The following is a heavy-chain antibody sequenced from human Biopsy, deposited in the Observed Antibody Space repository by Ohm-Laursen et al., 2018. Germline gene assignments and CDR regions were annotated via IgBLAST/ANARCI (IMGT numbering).Heavy chain of an antibody. D-gene: IGHD4-17*01. J-gene: IGHJ4*02. V-gene: IGHV4-39*01. CDR1: GGSISSSTTYY. CDR2: IYNTETT. Sequence: TLSLTCTVSGGSISSSTTYYWAWLRQPPGKGLEWIGSIYNTETTFYNPSLKSRVTISVDTSKNQFSLKLSSVAAPDTAVYYCARHSSMTTVIFVNWGQGTLVTVSS. CDR3: ARHSSMTTVIFVN.